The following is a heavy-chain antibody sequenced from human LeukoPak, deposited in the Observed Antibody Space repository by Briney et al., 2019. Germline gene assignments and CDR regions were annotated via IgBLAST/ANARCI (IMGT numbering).Heavy chain of an antibody. V-gene: IGHV4-59*01. D-gene: IGHD6-13*01. CDR1: GGSISSYY. J-gene: IGHJ4*02. CDR3: ARVIAARGSARVYRYFDY. Sequence: SETLSLTCAVSGGSISSYYWSWIRQPPGKGLEWIGYIYYSGSTNYNPSLKSRVTISVDTSKNQFSLKLSSVTAADTAVYYCARVIAARGSARVYRYFDYWGQGTLVTVYS. CDR2: IYYSGST.